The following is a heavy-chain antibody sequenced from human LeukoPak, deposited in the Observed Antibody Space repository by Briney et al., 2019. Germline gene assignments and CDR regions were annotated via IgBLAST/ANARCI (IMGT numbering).Heavy chain of an antibody. V-gene: IGHV4-34*01. Sequence: SETLSLTCAVYGGSFSGYYWSWIRQPPGKGLEWIGEIYHSGSTNYNPSLKSRVTISVDKSKNQFSLKLSSVTAADTAVYYCARTWVSEMATITEIYYYYYMDVWGKGTTVTVSS. J-gene: IGHJ6*03. CDR3: ARTWVSEMATITEIYYYYYMDV. D-gene: IGHD5-24*01. CDR2: IYHSGST. CDR1: GGSFSGYY.